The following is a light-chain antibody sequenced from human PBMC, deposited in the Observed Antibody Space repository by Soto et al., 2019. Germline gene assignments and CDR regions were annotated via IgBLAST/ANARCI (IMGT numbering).Light chain of an antibody. CDR3: QQHSHWPPWT. CDR2: GAS. J-gene: IGKJ1*01. V-gene: IGKV3-11*01. CDR1: QTVSTF. Sequence: EVVLTQSPATLSLSPEERATLSCRASQTVSTFLDWYQQKPGQAPRLLIYGASNRATGIPARFSGSGSGTDFTLTISSLEPEDFAVYYCQQHSHWPPWTFGQGTRVEIQ.